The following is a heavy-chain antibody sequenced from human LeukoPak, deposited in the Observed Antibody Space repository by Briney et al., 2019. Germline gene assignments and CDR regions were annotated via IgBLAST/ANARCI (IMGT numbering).Heavy chain of an antibody. Sequence: GRSLRLFCAASGFTFSSYGMHWVRQAPGKGLEWVAVIWYDGSNKYYADSVKGRFTISRDNSKNTLYLQMNSLRAEDTAVYYCAGDSNVTMLDYWGQGTLVTVSS. J-gene: IGHJ4*02. CDR3: AGDSNVTMLDY. CDR1: GFTFSSYG. D-gene: IGHD4/OR15-4a*01. V-gene: IGHV3-33*01. CDR2: IWYDGSNK.